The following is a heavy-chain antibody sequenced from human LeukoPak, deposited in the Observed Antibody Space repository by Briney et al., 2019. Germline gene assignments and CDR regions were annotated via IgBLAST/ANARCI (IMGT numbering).Heavy chain of an antibody. D-gene: IGHD1-26*01. CDR3: AREELLGAYYYYGMDV. J-gene: IGHJ6*02. V-gene: IGHV3-7*01. Sequence: PGGSLRLSCAASGFTFSSYWMSWVRQAPGKGLEWVANIKQDGSEKYYVDSVKGRFTTSRDNAKNSLYLQMNSLRAEDTAVYYCAREELLGAYYYYGMDVWGQGTTVTVSS. CDR2: IKQDGSEK. CDR1: GFTFSSYW.